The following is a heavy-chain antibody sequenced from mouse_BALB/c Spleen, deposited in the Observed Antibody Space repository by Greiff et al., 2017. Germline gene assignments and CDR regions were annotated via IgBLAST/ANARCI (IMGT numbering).Heavy chain of an antibody. CDR1: GYAFSSYL. V-gene: IGHV1-80*01. D-gene: IGHD2-3*01. CDR3: ARLGSDGYYDAMDY. CDR2: IYPGDGDT. J-gene: IGHJ4*01. Sequence: QVQLQQSGAELVRPGSSVKISCKASGYAFSSYLMNWVKQRPGQGLEWIGQIYPGDGDTNYNGKFKGKATLTADKSSSTAYMQLSSLTSEDSAVYFCARLGSDGYYDAMDYWGQGTSVTVSS.